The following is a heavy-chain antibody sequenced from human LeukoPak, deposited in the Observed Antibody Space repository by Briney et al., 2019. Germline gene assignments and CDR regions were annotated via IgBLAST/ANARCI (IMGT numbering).Heavy chain of an antibody. CDR3: ARAYYDFWSGYYYYYMDV. Sequence: GASVKVSCKASGYTFTSYYMHWVRQAPGQGLEWMGMINPSGGSTTYAQKFQGRVTITRNTSISTAYMELSSLRSEDTAVYYCARAYYDFWSGYYYYYMDVWGKGTTVTVSS. CDR1: GYTFTSYY. CDR2: INPSGGST. D-gene: IGHD3-3*01. J-gene: IGHJ6*03. V-gene: IGHV1-46*01.